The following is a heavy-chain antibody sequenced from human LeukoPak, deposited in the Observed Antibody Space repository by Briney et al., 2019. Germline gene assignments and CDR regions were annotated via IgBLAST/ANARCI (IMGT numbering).Heavy chain of an antibody. D-gene: IGHD2-21*02. Sequence: GASVTVSCTASGYTFTSYGISWVRQAPGQGLEWMGWISAYNGNTNYAQKLQGRVTMTTDTSTSTAYMELRSLRSDDTAVYYCARDPTHLFCGGDCYSIAFDIWGQGTMVTVSS. CDR1: GYTFTSYG. V-gene: IGHV1-18*01. CDR2: ISAYNGNT. CDR3: ARDPTHLFCGGDCYSIAFDI. J-gene: IGHJ3*02.